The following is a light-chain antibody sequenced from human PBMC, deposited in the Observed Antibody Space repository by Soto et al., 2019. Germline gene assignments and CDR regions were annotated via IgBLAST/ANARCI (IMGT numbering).Light chain of an antibody. CDR2: DDN. V-gene: IGLV1-51*01. CDR3: GSWDSSLSAYV. J-gene: IGLJ1*01. Sequence: QSVLTQPPSVSAAPGQKVTISCSGSSSNIGGNSVSWYQELPGTAPKLLIYDDNKRPSGIPDRFSGSKSGTSATLGITGFQTGDEADYYCGSWDSSLSAYVFGTGTKAPS. CDR1: SSNIGGNS.